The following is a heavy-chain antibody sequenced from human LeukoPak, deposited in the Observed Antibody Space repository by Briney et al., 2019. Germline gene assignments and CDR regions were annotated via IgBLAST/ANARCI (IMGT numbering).Heavy chain of an antibody. D-gene: IGHD4-17*01. CDR2: ISGSGGST. CDR3: ANLPTVTPLDY. CDR1: GFTFSSYA. V-gene: IGHV3-23*01. Sequence: GGSLRLSCAASGFTFSSYAMSWVRQAPGKGLEWVSAISGSGGSTYYADSVKGRFTISRDNSKNTLYLQMNSLRAEDTAVYCCANLPTVTPLDYWGQGTLVTVSS. J-gene: IGHJ4*02.